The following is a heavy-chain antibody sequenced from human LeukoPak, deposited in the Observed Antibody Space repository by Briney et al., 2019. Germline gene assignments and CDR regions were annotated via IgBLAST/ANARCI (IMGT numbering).Heavy chain of an antibody. J-gene: IGHJ5*02. D-gene: IGHD3-10*01. V-gene: IGHV3-23*01. CDR2: ISGTGDST. CDR3: AKGAGEYLVPALFDP. CDR1: GFTFSNYA. Sequence: EGSLRLSCAASGFTFSNYAMNWVRQAPGKGLEWVSTISGTGDSTYYADSVKGRFTISRDNSRNTLYLQISSLRAEDTAVYYCAKGAGEYLVPALFDPWGQGTLVTVSS.